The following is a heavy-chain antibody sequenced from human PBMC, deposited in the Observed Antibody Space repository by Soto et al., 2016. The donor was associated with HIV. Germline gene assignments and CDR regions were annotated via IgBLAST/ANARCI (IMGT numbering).Heavy chain of an antibody. V-gene: IGHV3-23*01. D-gene: IGHD3-22*01. Sequence: EVQLLESGGGLVQPGGSLRLSCAASGFTFSSYAMSWVRQAPGKGLEWVSAISGSGGSTYYADSVKGRFTISRDNSKNTLYLQMNSLRAEDTAVYYCAKDGPMDLNYYDSSGYYPHWGQGTLVTVSS. J-gene: IGHJ4*02. CDR3: AKDGPMDLNYYDSSGYYPH. CDR1: GFTFSSYA. CDR2: ISGSGGST.